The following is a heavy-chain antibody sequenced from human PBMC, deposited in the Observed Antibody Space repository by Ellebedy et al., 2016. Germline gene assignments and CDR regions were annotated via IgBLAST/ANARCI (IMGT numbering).Heavy chain of an antibody. CDR1: GLNFTTFF. CDR3: RQGHYFDQ. CDR2: ISAGSDIT. J-gene: IGHJ4*02. Sequence: GGSLRLXCTASGLNFTTFFMSWVRQAPGKGLEWVSTISAGSDITRLADSVKGRFTISRDNSKNTLYLQMNNLRVDDTALYYCRQGHYFDQWGQGALVTVSS. V-gene: IGHV3-23*01.